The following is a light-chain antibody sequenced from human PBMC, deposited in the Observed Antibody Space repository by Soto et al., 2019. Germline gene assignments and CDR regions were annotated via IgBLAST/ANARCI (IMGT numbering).Light chain of an antibody. Sequence: SALTQPASVSGSPGQSITISCTGTSSDVGGYNYVSWYQQHPGKAPKLIIYEVSNRPSGVSNRFSGSKSGNTASLTISGLQAEDEADYYCSSYTISSTYVFGTGTKVTVL. CDR3: SSYTISSTYV. V-gene: IGLV2-14*01. CDR1: SSDVGGYNY. CDR2: EVS. J-gene: IGLJ1*01.